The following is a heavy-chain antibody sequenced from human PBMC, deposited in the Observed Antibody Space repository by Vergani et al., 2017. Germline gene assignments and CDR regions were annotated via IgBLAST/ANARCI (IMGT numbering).Heavy chain of an antibody. Sequence: QVQLQESGPGLVKPSQTLSLTCTVSGGSISSGDYYWSWIRQPPGKGLGWIWYIYYSGSTYYNPPLKSRVTISVETSKNQFSLKLSSVTAADTAVYYCASGYYYDSSGYYFSYYYYYGMDVWGQGTTVTVSS. V-gene: IGHV4-30-4*08. D-gene: IGHD3-22*01. CDR3: ASGYYYDSSGYYFSYYYYYGMDV. CDR1: GGSISSGDYY. CDR2: IYYSGST. J-gene: IGHJ6*02.